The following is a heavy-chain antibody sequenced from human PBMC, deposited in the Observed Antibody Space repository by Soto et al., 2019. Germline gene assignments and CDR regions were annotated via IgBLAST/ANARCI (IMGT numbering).Heavy chain of an antibody. CDR1: GDSISSSSYY. CDR3: ARSSGSYYLNSDY. D-gene: IGHD3-10*01. J-gene: IGHJ4*02. Sequence: QLQLHESGPGLVKPSETLSLTCTVSGDSISSSSYYWGWIRQPPGKGLEWIGSIYYSGSTYYNPSLKSRVTISVDTSKNQFSLKLSSVTAADTAVYYCARSSGSYYLNSDYWGQGTLVTVSS. V-gene: IGHV4-39*01. CDR2: IYYSGST.